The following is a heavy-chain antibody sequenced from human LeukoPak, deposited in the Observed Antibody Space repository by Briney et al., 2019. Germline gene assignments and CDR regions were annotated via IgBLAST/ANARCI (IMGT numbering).Heavy chain of an antibody. CDR3: ARGGYGSGSYFYYFDY. CDR1: GYSFTSYW. D-gene: IGHD3-10*01. CDR2: IYPGDSDT. V-gene: IGHV5-51*01. J-gene: IGHJ4*02. Sequence: GESLKISCKGSGYSFTSYWIGWVRQMPGKGLEWMGIIYPGDSDTRYSPSFQGQVTISADKSISTAYLQWSSLKASDTAMYHCARGGYGSGSYFYYFDYWGQGTLVTVSS.